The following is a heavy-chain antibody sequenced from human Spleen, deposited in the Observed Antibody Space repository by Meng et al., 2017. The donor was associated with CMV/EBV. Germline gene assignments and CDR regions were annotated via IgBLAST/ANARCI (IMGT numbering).Heavy chain of an antibody. CDR1: GLISTDYY. J-gene: IGHJ6*02. V-gene: IGHV3-11*01. CDR3: ARGMGISHYYYYAFDV. Sequence: GLISTDYYMSWIRQAPGKGLEWISFISASGSRILYAESVKGRFTISKEDAKNTLYLQMNSLRDEDTAVYYCARGMGISHYYYYAFDVWGQGTLVTVSS. D-gene: IGHD7-27*01. CDR2: ISASGSRI.